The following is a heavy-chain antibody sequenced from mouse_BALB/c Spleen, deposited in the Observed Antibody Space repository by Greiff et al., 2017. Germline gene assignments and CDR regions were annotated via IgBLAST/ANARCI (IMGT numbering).Heavy chain of an antibody. CDR3: ARPPLTWFAY. Sequence: VQRVESGAELVRPGSSVKISCKASGYAFSSYWMNWVKQRPGQGLEWIGQIYPGDGDTNYNGKFKGKATLTADKSSSTAYMQLSSLTSEDSAVYFCARPPLTWFAYWGQGTLVTVSA. V-gene: IGHV1-80*01. CDR1: GYAFSSYW. J-gene: IGHJ3*01. CDR2: IYPGDGDT.